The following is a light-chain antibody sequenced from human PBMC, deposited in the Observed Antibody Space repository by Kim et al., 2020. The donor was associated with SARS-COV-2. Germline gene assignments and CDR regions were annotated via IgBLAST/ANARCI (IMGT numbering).Light chain of an antibody. CDR3: AAWDDSLKGSV. J-gene: IGLJ3*02. Sequence: GPGVTSSYAGSISNIGSNVVNWYQQLPGTAPKLLMYSNDYRPSGVPDRFSGSKSGTSASLAISGLQSEDGADYYCAAWDDSLKGSVFGGGTQLTVL. V-gene: IGLV1-44*01. CDR2: SND. CDR1: ISNIGSNV.